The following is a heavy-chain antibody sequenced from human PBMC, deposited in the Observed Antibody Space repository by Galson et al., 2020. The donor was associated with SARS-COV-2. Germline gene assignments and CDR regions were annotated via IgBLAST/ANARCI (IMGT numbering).Heavy chain of an antibody. CDR3: AREPTGGNGYFDY. D-gene: IGHD3-16*01. V-gene: IGHV3-33*01. CDR2: IWYDGSNK. J-gene: IGHJ4*02. Sequence: GGSLRLSCAASGFTFSSNGMPWVPQAPGKGLEWVAVIWYDGSNKYYAASVKGRFTNSRDISKNTLNLQMNGLRAEDTAVYYCAREPTGGNGYFDYWGQGTLVTVSS. CDR1: GFTFSSNG.